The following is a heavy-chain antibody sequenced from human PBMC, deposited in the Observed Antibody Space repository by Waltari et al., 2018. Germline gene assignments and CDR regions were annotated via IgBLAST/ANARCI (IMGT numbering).Heavy chain of an antibody. D-gene: IGHD3-9*01. Sequence: EVQLVQSGAEVKKPGESLKISCKGSGYSFTSYWIGWVRQMPGKGLEWMGIIYPGDSDTRYSPSSQGQVTISADKSISTAYLQWSSLKASDTAMYYCARGSILAGTPFGMDVWGQGTTVTVSS. CDR2: IYPGDSDT. CDR1: GYSFTSYW. V-gene: IGHV5-51*01. J-gene: IGHJ6*02. CDR3: ARGSILAGTPFGMDV.